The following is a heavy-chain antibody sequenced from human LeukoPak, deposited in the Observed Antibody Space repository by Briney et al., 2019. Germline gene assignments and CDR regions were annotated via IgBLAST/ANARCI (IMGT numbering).Heavy chain of an antibody. D-gene: IGHD3-3*01. CDR2: ISSSSSTI. Sequence: GGSLRLSCAASGFTFSSYSMNWVRQAPGKGLEWVSYISSSSSTIYYADSVQGRFTISRDNAKNSLYLQMNSLRAEDTAVYYCARDPHYDFWSGSHMWGYFQHSGQGTLVTVSS. CDR1: GFTFSSYS. V-gene: IGHV3-48*01. J-gene: IGHJ1*01. CDR3: ARDPHYDFWSGSHMWGYFQH.